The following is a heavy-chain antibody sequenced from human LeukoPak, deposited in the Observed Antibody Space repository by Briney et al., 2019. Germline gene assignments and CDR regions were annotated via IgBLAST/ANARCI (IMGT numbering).Heavy chain of an antibody. CDR2: IIPIFGTA. J-gene: IGHJ4*02. D-gene: IGHD2/OR15-2a*01. Sequence: ASVKVSCKASGGTFSSYAISWVRQAPGQGLEWMGGIIPIFGTANYAQKFQGRVTITADESTSTAYMELSSLRSEDTAVYYCAKGDSGHESTLHPPGAFDYWGQGTLVTVSS. CDR1: GGTFSSYA. V-gene: IGHV1-69*13. CDR3: AKGDSGHESTLHPPGAFDY.